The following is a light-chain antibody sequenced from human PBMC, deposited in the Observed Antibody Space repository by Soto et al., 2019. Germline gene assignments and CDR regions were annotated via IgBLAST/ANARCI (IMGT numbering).Light chain of an antibody. Sequence: DIQMTQSPSTLSASVGDRVTITCRASQSISGWLAWYQQKPGRAPKLLIYEASTLESGVSSRFSGSGSGTEFTLTISSLQPDDFATYYCQQYKSYWTFGQGTKVEIK. CDR3: QQYKSYWT. CDR2: EAS. V-gene: IGKV1-5*03. CDR1: QSISGW. J-gene: IGKJ1*01.